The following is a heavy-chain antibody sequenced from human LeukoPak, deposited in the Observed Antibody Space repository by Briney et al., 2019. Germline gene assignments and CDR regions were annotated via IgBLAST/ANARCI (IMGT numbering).Heavy chain of an antibody. J-gene: IGHJ4*02. CDR3: ARGSTSDWPLDH. V-gene: IGHV1-3*01. Sequence: ASVTVSCKASGYTFNAYSIHWVRQAPGQRFEWMGWIDADNGDTSCSQNLQGRITITRDTSARTVYMELTSLRSADTAAYYCARGSTSDWPLDHWGQGTLLTISP. CDR2: IDADNGDT. CDR1: GYTFNAYS. D-gene: IGHD6-19*01.